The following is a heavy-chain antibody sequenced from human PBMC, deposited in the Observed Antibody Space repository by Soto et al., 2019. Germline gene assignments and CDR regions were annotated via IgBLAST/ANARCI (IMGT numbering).Heavy chain of an antibody. D-gene: IGHD3-22*01. CDR1: GGTFSRYA. Sequence: GASVKVSCKASGGTFSRYAISWVRQAPGQGLEWMGGIIPIFGTANYAQKFQGRVTITADESTSTAYMELSSLRSEDTAVYYCARAGDYYDSSGYYSPFDYWGQGTLVTVSS. V-gene: IGHV1-69*13. J-gene: IGHJ4*02. CDR3: ARAGDYYDSSGYYSPFDY. CDR2: IIPIFGTA.